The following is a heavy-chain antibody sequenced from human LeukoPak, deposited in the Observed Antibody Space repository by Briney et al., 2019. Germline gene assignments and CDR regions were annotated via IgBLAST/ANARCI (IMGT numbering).Heavy chain of an antibody. V-gene: IGHV3-23*01. Sequence: PGGSLRLSCAASGFTFRNYAMSWVRQAPGKGLEWVSVIDGGGGPTYYADSVKGRFTISRDNSKNTLYLQMNSLRAEDVAVYFCAKNSGYNWQYCFDYWGQGTLVTVSS. J-gene: IGHJ4*02. CDR1: GFTFRNYA. D-gene: IGHD6-25*01. CDR3: AKNSGYNWQYCFDY. CDR2: IDGGGGPT.